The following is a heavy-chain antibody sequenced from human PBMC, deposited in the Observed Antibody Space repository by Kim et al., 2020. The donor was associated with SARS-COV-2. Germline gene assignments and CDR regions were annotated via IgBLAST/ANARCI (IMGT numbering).Heavy chain of an antibody. Sequence: SETLSLTCAVYGGSFSGYYWSWIRQPPGKGLEWIGEINHSGSTNYNPSLKSRVTISVDTSKNQFSLKLSSVTAADTAVYYCARGVNYYDSSGYPSHWGQGTLVTVSS. J-gene: IGHJ4*02. CDR3: ARGVNYYDSSGYPSH. CDR1: GGSFSGYY. CDR2: INHSGST. V-gene: IGHV4-34*01. D-gene: IGHD3-22*01.